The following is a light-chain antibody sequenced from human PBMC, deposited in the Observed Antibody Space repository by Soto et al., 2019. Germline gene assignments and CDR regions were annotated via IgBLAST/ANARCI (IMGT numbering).Light chain of an antibody. CDR1: SSDIGLYNY. J-gene: IGLJ1*01. Sequence: QSVLTQPASVSGSPGQSITISCTGTSSDIGLYNYVSWYQQHPGKAPKLIIFEVSNRPSGVSNRFSGSKSGNTASLTISGLQAEDEADYYCSSFTGGSTLVFGSGTKLTVL. CDR3: SSFTGGSTLV. CDR2: EVS. V-gene: IGLV2-14*01.